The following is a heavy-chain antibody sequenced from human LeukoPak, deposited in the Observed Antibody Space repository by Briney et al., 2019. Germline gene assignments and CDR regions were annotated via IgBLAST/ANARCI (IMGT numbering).Heavy chain of an antibody. D-gene: IGHD2-2*01. V-gene: IGHV1-2*02. Sequence: ASVKVSCKVSGYTFTGYYMHWVRQAPGQGLEWMGWINPNSGGTNYAQKFQGRVTMTRDTSISTAYMELSRLRSDDTAVYYCAREYCSSTSCSIFDPWGQGTLVTVSS. CDR2: INPNSGGT. CDR1: GYTFTGYY. CDR3: AREYCSSTSCSIFDP. J-gene: IGHJ5*02.